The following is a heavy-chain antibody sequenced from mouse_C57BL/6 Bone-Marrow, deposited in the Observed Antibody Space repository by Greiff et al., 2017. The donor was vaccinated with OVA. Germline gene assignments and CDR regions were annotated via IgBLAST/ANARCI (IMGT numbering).Heavy chain of an antibody. CDR1: GFTFSDYG. V-gene: IGHV5-15*01. CDR3: ARGALYWYFDV. Sequence: EVQLVESGGGLVQPGGSLKLSCAASGFTFSDYGMAWVRQAPRTGPEWVAFISNLAYSIYYADTVTGRFTISRENAKNTLYLEMSSLRSEDTAMYYCARGALYWYFDVWGTGTTVTVSS. J-gene: IGHJ1*03. CDR2: ISNLAYSI.